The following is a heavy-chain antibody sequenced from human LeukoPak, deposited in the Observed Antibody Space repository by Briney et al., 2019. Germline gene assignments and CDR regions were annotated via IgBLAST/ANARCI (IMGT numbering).Heavy chain of an antibody. Sequence: SVKASCKASGGTFSSYAISWVRQAPGQGLEWMGGIIPIFGTANYAQKFQGRVTITTDESTSTAYMELSSLRSEDTAVYYCARGPYGDYPGAPYYFDFWGQGTLVTVSS. V-gene: IGHV1-69*05. D-gene: IGHD4-17*01. CDR3: ARGPYGDYPGAPYYFDF. CDR2: IIPIFGTA. J-gene: IGHJ4*02. CDR1: GGTFSSYA.